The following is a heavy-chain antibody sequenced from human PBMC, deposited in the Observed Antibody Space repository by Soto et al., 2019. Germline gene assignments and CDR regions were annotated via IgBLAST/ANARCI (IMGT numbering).Heavy chain of an antibody. J-gene: IGHJ4*02. V-gene: IGHV4-31*11. CDR2: IYYSGST. CDR3: ARGYLREGFDY. CDR1: GGSISSYDYY. Sequence: SGTLSLTCAVSGGSISSYDYYWSWNRQHPGKDLDWNGNIYYSGSTYYNPSLKSRVTISVETSKNQFSLKLSSVTAADTAVYYCARGYLREGFDYWGQGTLVTVSS. D-gene: IGHD1-26*01.